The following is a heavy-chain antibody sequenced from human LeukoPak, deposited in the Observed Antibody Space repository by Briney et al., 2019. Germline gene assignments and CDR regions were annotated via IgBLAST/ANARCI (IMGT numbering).Heavy chain of an antibody. D-gene: IGHD3-3*01. CDR1: GFTFSSYW. CDR2: INSDGSST. Sequence: PGGSLRLSCAASGFTFSSYWMHWVRQAPGKGLVWVSRINSDGSSTSYADSVKGRFTTSRDNAKNTLYLQMNSLRAEDTAVYYCARMKGGWSGYYNWGQGTLVTVSS. V-gene: IGHV3-74*01. CDR3: ARMKGGWSGYYN. J-gene: IGHJ4*02.